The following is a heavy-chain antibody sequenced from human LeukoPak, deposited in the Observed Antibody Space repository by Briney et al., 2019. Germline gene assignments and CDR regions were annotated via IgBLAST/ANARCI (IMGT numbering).Heavy chain of an antibody. Sequence: PSQTLSLTCTVSGASFSSGDQYWNWIRQSPGKGLGWIGSIHPSGRLYNNPSLESRVTISIDTSKNQFSLNLSSLTAADTAMYFCARLEKEGYYYVDVWGKGTTVTVSS. V-gene: IGHV4-30-4*08. J-gene: IGHJ6*03. CDR2: IHPSGRL. CDR3: ARLEKEGYYYVDV. CDR1: GASFSSGDQY.